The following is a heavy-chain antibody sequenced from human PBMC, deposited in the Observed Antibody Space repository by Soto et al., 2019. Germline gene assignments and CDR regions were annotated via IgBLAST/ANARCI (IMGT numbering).Heavy chain of an antibody. V-gene: IGHV3-30-3*01. CDR1: GFTFSSYA. J-gene: IGHJ4*02. CDR2: ISYDGSNK. Sequence: SLRLSCAASGFTFSSYAMHWVRQAPGKGLEWVAVISYDGSNKYYADSVKGRFTISRDNSKNTLYLQMNSLRAEDTAVYYCARDYYDSSGYYIWGQGTLVTVAS. D-gene: IGHD3-22*01. CDR3: ARDYYDSSGYYI.